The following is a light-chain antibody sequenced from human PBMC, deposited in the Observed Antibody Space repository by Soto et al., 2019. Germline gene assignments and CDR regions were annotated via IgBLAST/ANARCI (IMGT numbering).Light chain of an antibody. J-gene: IGKJ1*01. CDR2: GAS. Sequence: EIVMTQSPATLSVSPGERATLSCRASQSVNSNLAWYQQKPGQAPRLLIYGASTRATGIPARFSGSGSGTEFTLTISSLQSGDFAVYYCQQYDNWPPWTFGQGTTVEVK. V-gene: IGKV3-15*01. CDR1: QSVNSN. CDR3: QQYDNWPPWT.